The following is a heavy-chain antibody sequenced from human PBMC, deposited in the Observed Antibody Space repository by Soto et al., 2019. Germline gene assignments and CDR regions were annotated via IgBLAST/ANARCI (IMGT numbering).Heavy chain of an antibody. CDR1: GFSLSNARMG. Sequence: QVTLKECGPVLVKPTETLTLTCTVSGFSLSNARMGVSWIRQPPGKALEWLAHIFSNDEKSYSTSLKSRLTISKDTSKSQVVLTMTNMDPVDTATYYCARRYSSIYYYGMDVWGQGTTVTVSS. J-gene: IGHJ6*02. CDR3: ARRYSSIYYYGMDV. D-gene: IGHD6-13*01. CDR2: IFSNDEK. V-gene: IGHV2-26*01.